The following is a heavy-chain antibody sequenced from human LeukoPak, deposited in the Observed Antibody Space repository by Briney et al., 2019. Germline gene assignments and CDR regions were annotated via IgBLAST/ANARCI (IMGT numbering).Heavy chain of an antibody. Sequence: GGSLRLPCAPSGFTFSRHGMHWVRQAPGKGLEWVAIISNDGSRKYYAHSEEGRFTISRDNSKNTLYLQMDSLRAEDTAVYYCARDRAWNYFDYWGQGTLVTVSS. D-gene: IGHD3-3*01. CDR1: GFTFSRHG. CDR2: ISNDGSRK. V-gene: IGHV3-30*03. CDR3: ARDRAWNYFDY. J-gene: IGHJ4*02.